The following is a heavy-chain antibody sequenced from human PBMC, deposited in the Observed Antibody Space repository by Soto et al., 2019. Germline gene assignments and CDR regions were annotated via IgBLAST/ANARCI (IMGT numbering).Heavy chain of an antibody. V-gene: IGHV1-2*04. J-gene: IGHJ4*02. D-gene: IGHD3-3*01. CDR2: INPNSGGT. Sequence: ASVKVSCKASGYTFTGYYMHWVRQAPVQGLEWMGWINPNSGGTNYAQKFQGWVTMTRDTYISTAYMELSRLRSDDTAVYYCARHGLSDFRSGYSRHYYFGYWGEGTLVTV. CDR1: GYTFTGYY. CDR3: ARHGLSDFRSGYSRHYYFGY.